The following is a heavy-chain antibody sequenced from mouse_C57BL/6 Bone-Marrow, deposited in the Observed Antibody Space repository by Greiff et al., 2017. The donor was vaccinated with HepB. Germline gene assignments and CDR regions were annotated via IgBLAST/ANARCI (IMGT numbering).Heavy chain of an antibody. D-gene: IGHD1-1*01. CDR1: GFTFSSYG. J-gene: IGHJ4*01. CDR3: ARHYYGSSCAMDY. CDR2: ISSGGSYT. V-gene: IGHV5-6*01. Sequence: EVKVVESGGDLVKPGGSLKLSCAASGFTFSSYGMSWVRQTPDKRLEWVATISSGGSYTYYPDSVKGRFTISRDNAKNTLYLQMSSLKSEDTAMYYCARHYYGSSCAMDYWGQGTSVTVSS.